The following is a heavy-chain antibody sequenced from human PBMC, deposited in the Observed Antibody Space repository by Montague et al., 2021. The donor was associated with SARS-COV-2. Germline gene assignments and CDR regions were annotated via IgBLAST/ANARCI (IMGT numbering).Heavy chain of an antibody. Sequence: SETLSLTCSGSGGSISGYYWGWIRQPPGKGLEWIGYIYHSGNTKYNPSLKSRVSISVDTSKNQFSLRLSSVTAADTAVYYCAREYRIELWQTNWYFGLWGRGTLVTVSS. CDR3: AREYRIELWQTNWYFGL. D-gene: IGHD3-16*01. CDR2: IYHSGNT. CDR1: GGSISGYY. V-gene: IGHV4-59*01. J-gene: IGHJ2*01.